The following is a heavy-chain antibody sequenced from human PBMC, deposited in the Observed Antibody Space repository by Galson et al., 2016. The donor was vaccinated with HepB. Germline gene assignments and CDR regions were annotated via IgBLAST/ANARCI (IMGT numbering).Heavy chain of an antibody. D-gene: IGHD2-2*01. V-gene: IGHV3-23*01. CDR3: AKGGVPAVYYYYYGMDV. CDR1: GFTFNSYA. J-gene: IGHJ6*02. CDR2: ISGSGGST. Sequence: SLRLSCAVSGFTFNSYAMTWVRQAPGKGLEWVSGISGSGGSTCYADSVKGRFTISRDNSKNTLYLQMNSLRAEDTAAYYCAKGGVPAVYYYYYGMDVWGQGTTVTVSS.